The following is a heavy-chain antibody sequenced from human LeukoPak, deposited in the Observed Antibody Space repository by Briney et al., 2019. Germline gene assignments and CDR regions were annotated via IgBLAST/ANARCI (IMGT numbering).Heavy chain of an antibody. CDR3: ASCLVDGYHRRFDY. V-gene: IGHV1-24*01. J-gene: IGHJ4*02. CDR1: GYTLTELS. D-gene: IGHD5-24*01. Sequence: GASVKVSCKVSGYTLTELSMHWVRQAPGKGLEWMGGFDPEDGETIYAQKFQGRVTITADKSTSTAYMELSSLRSEDTAVYYCASCLVDGYHRRFDYWGQGTLVTVSS. CDR2: FDPEDGET.